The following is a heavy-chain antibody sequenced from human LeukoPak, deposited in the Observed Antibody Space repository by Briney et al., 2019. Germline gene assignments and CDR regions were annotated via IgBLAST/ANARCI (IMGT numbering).Heavy chain of an antibody. D-gene: IGHD3-22*01. CDR1: GGTFSGYS. V-gene: IGHV1-69*13. CDR3: ARDLGSGYYSTQYYFDY. Sequence: SVKVSCKASGGTFSGYSISWLRQAPGQGLDWMGNIIPVSGTTDYAQKHQGRVTITADESTRTTYMELRSLRSDDTAVYYCARDLGSGYYSTQYYFDYWGQGTLVTVSS. J-gene: IGHJ4*02. CDR2: IIPVSGTT.